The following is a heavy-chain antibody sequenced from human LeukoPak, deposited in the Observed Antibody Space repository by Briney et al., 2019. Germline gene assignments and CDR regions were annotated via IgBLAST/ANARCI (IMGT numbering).Heavy chain of an antibody. CDR3: ARVGTMSRAFDL. J-gene: IGHJ3*01. D-gene: IGHD3-22*01. CDR1: GFTFSDYY. CDR2: ISSSGSNI. V-gene: IGHV3-11*01. Sequence: GGSLTLSCAASGFTFSDYYMSWIRQAPGKGLEWVSYISSSGSNIYYADSVKGRFTISRDNAKNSLYLQMNSLRAEATAVYYCARVGTMSRAFDLWGQGTMVTVS.